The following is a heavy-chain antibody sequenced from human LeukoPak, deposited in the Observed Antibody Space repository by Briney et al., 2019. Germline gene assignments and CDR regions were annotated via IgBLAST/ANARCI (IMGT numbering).Heavy chain of an antibody. V-gene: IGHV5-51*01. CDR2: IYPGDSDT. CDR1: GYSFATFW. D-gene: IGHD2-15*01. Sequence: GESLRISCKGSGYSFATFWIGWVRQMPGKGLQWMGIIYPGDSDTRYSPSFQGQVTISADRSISTAYLQWSSLKASDTAMYYCARGEDFDYWGQGTLVTVSS. CDR3: ARGEDFDY. J-gene: IGHJ4*02.